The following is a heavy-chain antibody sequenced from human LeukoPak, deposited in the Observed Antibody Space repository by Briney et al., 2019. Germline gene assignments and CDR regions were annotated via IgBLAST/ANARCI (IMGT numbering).Heavy chain of an antibody. D-gene: IGHD6-13*01. V-gene: IGHV4-39*01. CDR1: GGPISTYY. J-gene: IGHJ6*02. CDR2: LYYSGNI. Sequence: PSETLSLTCTVSGGPISTYYWSWIRQPPGKGLEWIASLYYSGNIYYNPSLKSRVTISVDTSKNQISLRLSSVTAADSAVYYCARSLAAARYYPCGMDVWGQGTTVTVSS. CDR3: ARSLAAARYYPCGMDV.